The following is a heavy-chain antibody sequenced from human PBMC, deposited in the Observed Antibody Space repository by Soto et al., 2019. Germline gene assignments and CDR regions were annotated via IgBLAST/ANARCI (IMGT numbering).Heavy chain of an antibody. J-gene: IGHJ4*02. Sequence: GGSLRLSCAASGFTFSSYEMNWVRQAPGKGLEWVSYISSSGGTIYYADPVKGRFTISRDNAKNSLYLQMNSLRAEDTAVYYCARDEFLSDGYNGPFDYWGQGTLVTVSS. CDR3: ARDEFLSDGYNGPFDY. CDR2: ISSSGGTI. D-gene: IGHD5-12*01. V-gene: IGHV3-48*03. CDR1: GFTFSSYE.